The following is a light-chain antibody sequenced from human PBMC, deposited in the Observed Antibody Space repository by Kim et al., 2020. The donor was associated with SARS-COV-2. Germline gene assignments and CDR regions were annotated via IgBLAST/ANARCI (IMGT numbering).Light chain of an antibody. J-gene: IGLJ1*01. CDR3: NSWHSSGHHQV. CDR1: SLRSYY. Sequence: SSELTQDPAVSVALGQTVRITCQGDSLRSYYASWYQQKPGQAPVRVIYGKNNRPSGIPDRFSGSSSGNTASLTITGAHAEDEADYYCNSWHSSGHHQVFGTGTKVTVL. CDR2: GKN. V-gene: IGLV3-19*02.